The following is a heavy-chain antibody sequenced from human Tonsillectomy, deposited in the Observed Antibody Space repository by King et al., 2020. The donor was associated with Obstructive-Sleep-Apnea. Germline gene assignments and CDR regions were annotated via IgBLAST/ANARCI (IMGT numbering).Heavy chain of an antibody. D-gene: IGHD3-10*01. J-gene: IGHJ3*02. CDR1: GYSFTSYW. V-gene: IGHV5-10-1*03. CDR2: IDPSDSYT. Sequence: VQLVQSGAEVKKPGESLRISCKGSGYSFTSYWISWVRQMPGKGLEWMGRIDPSDSYTNYSPSFQGHVTISADKSISTAYLQWSSLKASDTAIYYCARHYYGSGSYYGDAFDIWGQGKMVTVSS. CDR3: ARHYYGSGSYYGDAFDI.